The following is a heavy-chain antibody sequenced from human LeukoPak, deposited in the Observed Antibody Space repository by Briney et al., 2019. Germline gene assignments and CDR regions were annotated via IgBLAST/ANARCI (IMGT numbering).Heavy chain of an antibody. CDR2: IVGSSSTK. D-gene: IGHD1-1*01. CDR3: ATDSPETAAFDY. J-gene: IGHJ4*02. Sequence: GASLRLSCAASGFSFSTHSMNWDRQAPGKGLEWVSYIVGSSSTKYYADSVKGRFTISRDNAKNSLYLQMDSLRAEDTAVYYCATDSPETAAFDYWGQGTLVTVSS. V-gene: IGHV3-48*04. CDR1: GFSFSTHS.